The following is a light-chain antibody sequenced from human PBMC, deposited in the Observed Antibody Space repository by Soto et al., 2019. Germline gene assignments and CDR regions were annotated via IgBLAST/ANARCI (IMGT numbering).Light chain of an antibody. CDR1: QSVGSN. Sequence: EIVMTQSPATLSVSPGEGATLSCRASQSVGSNLVWYHQRPGQAPRLLIYDASTRAPGIPARFSGSGSGTEFTLTVSSPQSEDFAVYYCQQYNNWPRTFGQGTRLEIK. V-gene: IGKV3-15*01. J-gene: IGKJ5*01. CDR2: DAS. CDR3: QQYNNWPRT.